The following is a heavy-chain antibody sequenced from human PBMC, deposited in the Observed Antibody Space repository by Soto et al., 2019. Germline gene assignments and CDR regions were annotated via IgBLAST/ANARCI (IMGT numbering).Heavy chain of an antibody. J-gene: IGHJ3*02. D-gene: IGHD3-10*01. CDR3: ARDKSITMVRGVIFETFDI. CDR2: IYTSGST. CDR1: GGSISSYY. V-gene: IGHV4-4*07. Sequence: QVQLQESGPGLVKPSETLSLTCTVSGGSISSYYWSWIRQPAGKGLEWIGRIYTSGSTNYNPSLKSRVTMSVDTSKIQFSLKLSSVTAADTAVYYCARDKSITMVRGVIFETFDIWGQGTMVTVSS.